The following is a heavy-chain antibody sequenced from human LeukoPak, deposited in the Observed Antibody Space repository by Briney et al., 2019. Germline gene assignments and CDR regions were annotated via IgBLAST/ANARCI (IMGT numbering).Heavy chain of an antibody. CDR2: ISSSSSNI. CDR3: ATSTAGRWYRDSHYFDY. Sequence: GGSLRLSCAASGLTFSTYSMNWVRQAPGKGLEWVSSISSSSSNIYYADSLRGRFTISRDNAKNSLYMQMNSLRAEDTAVYYCATSTAGRWYRDSHYFDYWGQGILVTVSS. CDR1: GLTFSTYS. V-gene: IGHV3-21*01. J-gene: IGHJ4*02. D-gene: IGHD4-23*01.